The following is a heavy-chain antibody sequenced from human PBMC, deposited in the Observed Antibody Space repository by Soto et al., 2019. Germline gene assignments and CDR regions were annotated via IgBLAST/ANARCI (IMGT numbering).Heavy chain of an antibody. J-gene: IGHJ4*02. CDR3: AKTESFNGYYNAFDS. Sequence: GGSLRLSCAASGFSFACYAVSWVRQAPWKGLEWVSTVSGGGGSTYYADSVKGRFTISRDNSGNTVYLQMNSLNAGDTALYYCAKTESFNGYYNAFDSWGQGTRVTSPQ. CDR2: VSGGGGST. CDR1: GFSFACYA. D-gene: IGHD3-9*01. V-gene: IGHV3-23*01.